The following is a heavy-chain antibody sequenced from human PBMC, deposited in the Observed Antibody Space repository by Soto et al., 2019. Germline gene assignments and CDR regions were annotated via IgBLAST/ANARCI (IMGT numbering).Heavy chain of an antibody. J-gene: IGHJ4*02. CDR3: ARGPAATAFYFDY. Sequence: GGSLRLSCVASGFTFRSFSLNWVRQAPGKGLEWVSYISGTDTAYYADSVKGRFTISRDSAKSSVYLHMTSVREEDTAVYYCARGPAATAFYFDYWGQGTPVTVSS. CDR2: ISGTDTA. D-gene: IGHD6-25*01. V-gene: IGHV3-48*02. CDR1: GFTFRSFS.